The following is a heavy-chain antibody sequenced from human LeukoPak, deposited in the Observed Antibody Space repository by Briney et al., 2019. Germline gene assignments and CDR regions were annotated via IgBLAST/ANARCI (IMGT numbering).Heavy chain of an antibody. V-gene: IGHV3-23*01. Sequence: GRSLRLSCAASGFTFSSYAMSWARQAPGKGLEWVLAISGSGGSTYYAESVKGRFTISRDNSKNTLYLQMNSLRAEDTAVYYCAKDGEMGATDEKANWGQGTLVTVSS. J-gene: IGHJ4*02. D-gene: IGHD1-26*01. CDR3: AKDGEMGATDEKAN. CDR1: GFTFSSYA. CDR2: ISGSGGST.